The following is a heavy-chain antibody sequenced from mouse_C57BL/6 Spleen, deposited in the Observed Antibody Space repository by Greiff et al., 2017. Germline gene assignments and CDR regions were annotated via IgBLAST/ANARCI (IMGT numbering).Heavy chain of an antibody. D-gene: IGHD2-4*01. CDR1: GYTFTDYN. J-gene: IGHJ3*01. V-gene: IGHV1-18*01. Sequence: EVQLQQSGPELVKPGASVKIPCKASGYTFTDYNMDWVKQSHGKSLEWIGDINPNNGGTIYNQKFKGKATLTVDKSSSTAYMELRSLTSEDTAVYYCARREYDYAWFAYWGQGTLVTVSA. CDR2: INPNNGGT. CDR3: ARREYDYAWFAY.